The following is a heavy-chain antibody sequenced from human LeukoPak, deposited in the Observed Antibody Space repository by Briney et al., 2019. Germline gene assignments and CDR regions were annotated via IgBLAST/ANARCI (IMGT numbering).Heavy chain of an antibody. CDR3: AKDSVGVAGPDY. J-gene: IGHJ4*02. V-gene: IGHV3-23*01. D-gene: IGHD6-19*01. CDR2: ISVDGGGT. Sequence: GGSLRLSCAASGFTFSMYAMSWVRQAPGKGLEWVSVISVDGGGTYYADSVKGRFTISRDNSKSTLYLQMNSLRAEDTAVYYCAKDSVGVAGPDYWGQRSLVTVSS. CDR1: GFTFSMYA.